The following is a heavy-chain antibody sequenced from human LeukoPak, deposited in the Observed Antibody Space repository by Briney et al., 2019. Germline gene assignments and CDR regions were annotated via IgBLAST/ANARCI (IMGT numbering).Heavy chain of an antibody. D-gene: IGHD6-19*01. CDR1: GVIVSRNF. V-gene: IGHV3-53*01. J-gene: IGHJ5*02. Sequence: PGVSLRLSCAASGVIVSRNFMSWVRQAPGKGLQWVAIMYAGGTTDYSDSVRGRFHISRDSSNNTLSLQINSLRAEDTAVYYCARGSGSGWPLDRWGQGALVTVS. CDR3: ARGSGSGWPLDR. CDR2: MYAGGTT.